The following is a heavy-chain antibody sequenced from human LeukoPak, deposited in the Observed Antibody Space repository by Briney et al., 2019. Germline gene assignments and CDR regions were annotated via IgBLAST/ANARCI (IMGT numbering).Heavy chain of an antibody. CDR2: IYYSGST. Sequence: SETLSLTCTVSGASISTCYWSWIRQPPGMGLEWIGSIYYSGSTDYNPSLKSRVTMSVDTSKNQFSLKLSSVTAADTAVYYCARVSGGGAARHYYYYYYGMDVWGQGTTVTVSS. V-gene: IGHV4-59*12. CDR3: ARVSGGGAARHYYYYYYGMDV. D-gene: IGHD1-26*01. J-gene: IGHJ6*02. CDR1: GASISTCY.